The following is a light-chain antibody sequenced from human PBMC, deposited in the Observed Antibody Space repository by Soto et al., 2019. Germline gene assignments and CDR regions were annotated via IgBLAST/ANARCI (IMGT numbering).Light chain of an antibody. Sequence: QSVLTQPPSASGTPGQRVTISCSGSGSNIGKNFAYWYQQLPGTAPKLLIFSTDQRPSGVPDRFSGSKSGASAFLAIYGLRSEDEADYYCSSYAGSSNVFGTGTKLTVL. CDR1: GSNIGKNF. CDR3: SSYAGSSNV. J-gene: IGLJ1*01. CDR2: STD. V-gene: IGLV1-47*02.